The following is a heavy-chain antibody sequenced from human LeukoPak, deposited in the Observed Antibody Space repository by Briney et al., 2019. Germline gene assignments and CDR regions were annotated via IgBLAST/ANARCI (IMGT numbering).Heavy chain of an antibody. CDR2: INPSDSYT. CDR1: GYSFTSFW. V-gene: IGHV5-10-1*01. D-gene: IGHD2-15*01. CDR3: AREYCSGGSCYPHP. Sequence: GESLKISCQGSGYSFTSFWISWVREIPGKGLEWVGRINPSDSYTNYSPSFQGHVTISADKSSSTAYLQWSSLKTSDTAMYYCAREYCSGGSCYPHPWGQGNLVIVSS. J-gene: IGHJ5*02.